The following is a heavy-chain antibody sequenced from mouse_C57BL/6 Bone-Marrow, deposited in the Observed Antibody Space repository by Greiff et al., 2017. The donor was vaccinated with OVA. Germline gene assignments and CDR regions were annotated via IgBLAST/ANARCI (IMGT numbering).Heavy chain of an antibody. CDR1: GYTFTSYW. V-gene: IGHV1-74*01. CDR2: IHPSDSDT. CDR3: ARNWACFAY. Sequence: QVQLQQPGAELVKPGASVKVSCKASGYTFTSYWMHWVKQRPGQGLEWIGRIHPSDSDTNYNQKFKGKATLTVDKSTSTAYMQLSSLTTEDSAVLRCARNWACFAYWGQGTLVTVSA. J-gene: IGHJ3*01. D-gene: IGHD4-1*01.